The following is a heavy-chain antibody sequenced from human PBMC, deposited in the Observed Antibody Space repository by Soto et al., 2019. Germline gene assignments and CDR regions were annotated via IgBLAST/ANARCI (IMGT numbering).Heavy chain of an antibody. CDR3: ASPKYSGSYFDY. V-gene: IGHV3-30*03. D-gene: IGHD1-26*01. J-gene: IGHJ4*02. Sequence: GGSLRLSCAASGFTFSSYGMHWVRQAPGKGLEWVAVISYDGSNKYYADSVKGRFTISRDNSKNTLYLQMNSLRAEDTAVYYCASPKYSGSYFDYWGQGTLVTVSS. CDR2: ISYDGSNK. CDR1: GFTFSSYG.